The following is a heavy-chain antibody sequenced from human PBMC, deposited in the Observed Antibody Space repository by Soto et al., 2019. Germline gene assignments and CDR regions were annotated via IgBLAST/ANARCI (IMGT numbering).Heavy chain of an antibody. CDR2: ISGSGGST. D-gene: IGHD5-12*01. CDR1: GFTFSSYA. V-gene: IGHV3-23*01. J-gene: IGHJ5*02. Sequence: EVQLLESGGGLVQPGGSLRLSCAASGFTFSSYAMSWVRQAPGKGLEWVSAISGSGGSTYYADSVKGRFTISRDNSKNTLYLQMNSLRAEDTAVHYCAKTLGSRDGYDPWGQGTLVTVSS. CDR3: AKTLGSRDGYDP.